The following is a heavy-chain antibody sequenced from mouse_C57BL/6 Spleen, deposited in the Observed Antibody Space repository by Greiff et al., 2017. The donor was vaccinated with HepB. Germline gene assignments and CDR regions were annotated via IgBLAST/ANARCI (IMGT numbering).Heavy chain of an antibody. J-gene: IGHJ1*01. CDR3: ARSYYDCGGWYFDV. CDR2: INPSNGST. CDR1: GYTFTSYW. Sequence: QVQLQQPGTELVKPGASVKLSCKASGYTFTSYWMQWVQPRPGQGLEWIGNINPSNGSTNYNEKFKSKAPLTVDKSSSTAYMQLSSLTSEDSAVYYCARSYYDCGGWYFDVWGQGTTVTVSS. D-gene: IGHD1-1*01. V-gene: IGHV1-53*01.